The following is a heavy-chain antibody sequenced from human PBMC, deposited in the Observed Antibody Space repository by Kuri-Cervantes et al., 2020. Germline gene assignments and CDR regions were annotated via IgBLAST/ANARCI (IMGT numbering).Heavy chain of an antibody. CDR2: INPNSGGT. CDR3: ARRPGANDSSGYYQSYYYYYGMDV. D-gene: IGHD3-22*01. Sequence: ASVKVSCKASGYTFTGHYMHWVRQAPGQGLEWMGWINPNSGGTNYAQKFQGRVTMTRDTSTSTVYMELSSLRSEDTAVYYCARRPGANDSSGYYQSYYYYYGMDVWGQGTTVTVSS. V-gene: IGHV1-2*02. CDR1: GYTFTGHY. J-gene: IGHJ6*02.